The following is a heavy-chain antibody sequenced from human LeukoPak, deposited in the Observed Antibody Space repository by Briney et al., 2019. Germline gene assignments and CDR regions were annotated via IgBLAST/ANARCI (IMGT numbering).Heavy chain of an antibody. CDR1: GVNFRDYD. D-gene: IGHD4-11*01. Sequence: GGSLRLSCAASGVNFRDYDMTWVRQAPGKGLEWVASISASGVTTNYADSVRGRFTISRNNSNKVTYLRMNSLSAEDTAVYYCARSINYSNYLLDYWGQGTRVTVSS. V-gene: IGHV3-23*01. J-gene: IGHJ4*02. CDR3: ARSINYSNYLLDY. CDR2: ISASGVTT.